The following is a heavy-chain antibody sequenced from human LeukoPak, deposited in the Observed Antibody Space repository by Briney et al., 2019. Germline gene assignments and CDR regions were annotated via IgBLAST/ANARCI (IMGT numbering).Heavy chain of an antibody. J-gene: IGHJ4*02. CDR1: GFTFSDYY. CDR2: ITTSGCTK. CDR3: ARVSGGYSYGSDY. Sequence: GGSLRLSCAASGFTFSDYYMSWIRQAPGKGLEWVSYITTSGCTKDYADSVKGRFTISRDNAKNSLYLQMNSLRAEDTAVYYCARVSGGYSYGSDYWGQGTLVTVSS. V-gene: IGHV3-11*04. D-gene: IGHD5-18*01.